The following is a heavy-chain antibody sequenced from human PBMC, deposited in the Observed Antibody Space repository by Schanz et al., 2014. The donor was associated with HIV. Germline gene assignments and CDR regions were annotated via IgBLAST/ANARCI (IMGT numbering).Heavy chain of an antibody. J-gene: IGHJ4*02. Sequence: DVQLVDSGGGLVQPGGSLRLSCAASGFTFSRYWMNWVRQAPGKGLEWVANIKQDGSEKHYVDSVEGRFTVSRDNAKNSLFLQMNSLRVEDTAVYYCARDQGYCAGSTCYSWYYFDSWGQGTPVTVSS. CDR3: ARDQGYCAGSTCYSWYYFDS. V-gene: IGHV3-7*03. D-gene: IGHD2-21*02. CDR2: IKQDGSEK. CDR1: GFTFSRYW.